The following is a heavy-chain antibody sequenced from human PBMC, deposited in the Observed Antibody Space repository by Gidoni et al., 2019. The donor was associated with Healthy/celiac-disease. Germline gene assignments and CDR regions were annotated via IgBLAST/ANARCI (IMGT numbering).Heavy chain of an antibody. V-gene: IGHV1-3*01. J-gene: IGHJ5*02. Sequence: QVQLVQSGAEVKKPGASVKVSCKASGYTFTSYAMHWVRQAPGQRLEWMGWINAGNGNTKYSQKFQGRVTITRDTSASTAYMELSSLRSEDTAVYYCARDGSSGPAYCGGDCYSAGTLITWGQGTLVTVSS. CDR3: ARDGSSGPAYCGGDCYSAGTLIT. D-gene: IGHD2-21*02. CDR2: INAGNGNT. CDR1: GYTFTSYA.